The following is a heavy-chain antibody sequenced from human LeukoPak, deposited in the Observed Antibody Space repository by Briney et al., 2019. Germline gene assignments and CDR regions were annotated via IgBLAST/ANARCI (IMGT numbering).Heavy chain of an antibody. CDR1: GDSISRGGYS. Sequence: PSETLSLTCVVSGDSISRGGYSWSWIRQTPGKGLEWIAYIHDSGSTYNNPSLKSRLSISIDTSKNQFSLKLNSVSAADTAVYYCARVVAAAGNNWFDPWGQGTLVTVSS. V-gene: IGHV4-30-4*07. J-gene: IGHJ5*02. CDR3: ARVVAAAGNNWFDP. CDR2: IHDSGST. D-gene: IGHD6-13*01.